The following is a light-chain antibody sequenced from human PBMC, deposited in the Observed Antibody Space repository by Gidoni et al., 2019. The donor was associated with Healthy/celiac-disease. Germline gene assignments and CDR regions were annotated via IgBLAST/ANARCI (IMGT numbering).Light chain of an antibody. V-gene: IGKV3-15*01. CDR2: GAS. J-gene: IGKJ2*01. CDR1: QSVSSN. Sequence: EIVMTQSPATPSVSPGERATLSCRASQSVSSNLAWYQQKPGQAPRLLIYGASTRATGIPARFSGSGSGTEFTLTISSLQSEDFAVYYCQQYNNPYTFGQGTKLEIK. CDR3: QQYNNPYT.